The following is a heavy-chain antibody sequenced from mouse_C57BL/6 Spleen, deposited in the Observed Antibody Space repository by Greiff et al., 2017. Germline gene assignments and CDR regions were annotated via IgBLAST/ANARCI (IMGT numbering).Heavy chain of an antibody. D-gene: IGHD2-10*02. CDR1: GYTFTDYN. V-gene: IGHV1-18*01. CDR3: ARWGYGNPWFAY. Sequence: VVKPGASVKIPCKASGYTFTDYNMDWVKQSHGKSLEWIGDINPNNGGTIYNQKFKGKATLTVDKSSSTAYMELRSLTSEDTAVYYCARWGYGNPWFAYWGQGTLVTVSA. CDR2: INPNNGGT. J-gene: IGHJ3*01.